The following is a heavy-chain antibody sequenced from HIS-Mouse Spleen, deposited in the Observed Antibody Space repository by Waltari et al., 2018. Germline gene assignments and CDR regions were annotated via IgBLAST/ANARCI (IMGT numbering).Heavy chain of an antibody. CDR1: GSTFTGYS. Sequence: QVQLVQSGAEVKKPGASVKVSCKASGSTFTGYSMHWVRQAPGQGLEWMGWINPNSGGTNYAQKFQGRVTMTRDTSISTAYMELSRLRSDDTAVYYCARDGSLNYYYGSGYYFDYWGQGTLVTVSS. J-gene: IGHJ4*02. CDR2: INPNSGGT. V-gene: IGHV1-2*02. D-gene: IGHD3-10*01. CDR3: ARDGSLNYYYGSGYYFDY.